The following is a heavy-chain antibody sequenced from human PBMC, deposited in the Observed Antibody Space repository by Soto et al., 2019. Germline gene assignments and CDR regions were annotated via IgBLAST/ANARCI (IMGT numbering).Heavy chain of an antibody. D-gene: IGHD5-12*01. CDR3: ARESGGATATLDYYCFYLDV. V-gene: IGHV1-2*04. CDR1: GDSFNDYY. CDR2: INPNGGVT. J-gene: IGHJ6*03. Sequence: QVQLVQSGAEVRKPGASVTVSCRSSGDSFNDYYIHWVRHAPGQGFEWMGWINPNGGVTKYAQKFQGWVSMARDRSIRTVYMQLSRLRSDDTAVYYCARESGGATATLDYYCFYLDVWGTGTTVTVSS.